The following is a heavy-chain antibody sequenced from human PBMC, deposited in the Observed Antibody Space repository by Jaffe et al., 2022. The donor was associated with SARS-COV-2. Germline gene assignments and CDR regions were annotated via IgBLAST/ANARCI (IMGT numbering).Heavy chain of an antibody. CDR1: GYSFTSYW. CDR3: ARHPIRGGSYAAQDYYYYYGMDV. V-gene: IGHV5-51*01. CDR2: IYPGDSDT. J-gene: IGHJ6*02. D-gene: IGHD1-26*01. Sequence: EVQLVQSGAEVKKPGESLKISCKGSGYSFTSYWIGWVRQMPGKGLEWMGIIYPGDSDTRYSPSFQGQVTISADKSISTAYLQWSSLKASDTAMYYCARHPIRGGSYAAQDYYYYYGMDVWGQGTTVTVSS.